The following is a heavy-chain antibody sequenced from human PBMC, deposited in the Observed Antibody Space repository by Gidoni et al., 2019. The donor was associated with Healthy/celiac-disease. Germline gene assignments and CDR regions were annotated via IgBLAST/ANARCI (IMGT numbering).Heavy chain of an antibody. J-gene: IGHJ3*02. V-gene: IGHV2-70*15. Sequence: QVTLRESGPALVKPTQTLTLTCTFSGFSHSTSGMCVSWIRQPPGKALEWLARIAWDDDQYYSTSLKTRLTISKDTSKNQVVLTMTNMDPVDTATYYCARISLVETLEVRPEEYDSGGYVAFDIWGQGTMVTVSS. CDR2: IAWDDDQ. CDR3: ARISLVETLEVRPEEYDSGGYVAFDI. CDR1: GFSHSTSGMC. D-gene: IGHD3-22*01.